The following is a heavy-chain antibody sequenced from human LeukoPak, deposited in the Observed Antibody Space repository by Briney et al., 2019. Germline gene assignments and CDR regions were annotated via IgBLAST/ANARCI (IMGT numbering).Heavy chain of an antibody. J-gene: IGHJ4*02. D-gene: IGHD6-13*01. CDR1: GFTFSSYW. CDR3: ARVPLYSSSWNLGY. CDR2: INSDGSSK. V-gene: IGHV3-74*01. Sequence: GGSLRLSCAASGFTFSSYWMHWFRQAPGRGLGWVSRINSDGSSKSYADSVKGRFTISRDNAKNTLYLQMNSLRAEDTAVYYCARVPLYSSSWNLGYWGQGTLVTVSS.